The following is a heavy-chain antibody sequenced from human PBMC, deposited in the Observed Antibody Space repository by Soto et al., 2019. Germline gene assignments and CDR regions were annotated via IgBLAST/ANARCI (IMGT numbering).Heavy chain of an antibody. CDR2: IYPGDSDT. CDR3: ATPFREYESRGAPRDGMDV. D-gene: IGHD3-22*01. V-gene: IGHV5-51*01. J-gene: IGHJ6*02. Sequence: PGESLRISCKGSGYSFTNYWIGWVRQIPGRGLEWMGIIYPGDSDTRYSPSFQGQVTISADKSISTAYLQWSSLKASDTAMYYCATPFREYESRGAPRDGMDVGGQGTTVTVSS. CDR1: GYSFTNYW.